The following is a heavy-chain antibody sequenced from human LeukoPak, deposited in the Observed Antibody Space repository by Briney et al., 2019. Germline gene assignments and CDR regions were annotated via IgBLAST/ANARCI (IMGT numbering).Heavy chain of an antibody. CDR3: ARGRAAAGHFDL. V-gene: IGHV3-23*01. D-gene: IGHD6-13*01. CDR1: GLTFSSYA. J-gene: IGHJ4*02. Sequence: GGSLRLSCAASGLTFSSYAMSWVRQAPGKGLEWVSAISGSRGSTYYADSVKGRFTISRDNSKNTLYLQMNSLRAEDTAVYYCARGRAAAGHFDLWGQGTLVTVSS. CDR2: ISGSRGST.